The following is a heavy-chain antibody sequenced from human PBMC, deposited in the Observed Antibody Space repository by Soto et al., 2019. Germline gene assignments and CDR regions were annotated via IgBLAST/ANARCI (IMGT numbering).Heavy chain of an antibody. D-gene: IGHD3-10*01. Sequence: QVQLVESGGGVVQPGRSLRLSCAASGFTFSSYGMHWVRQAPGKGLEWVAVIWCDGSNKYYADSVKGRFTISRDNSKNTLYLLMNSLRAEDTAVYYCARESYDSGSFDYWGQGTLVTVSS. J-gene: IGHJ4*02. CDR2: IWCDGSNK. CDR3: ARESYDSGSFDY. CDR1: GFTFSSYG. V-gene: IGHV3-33*01.